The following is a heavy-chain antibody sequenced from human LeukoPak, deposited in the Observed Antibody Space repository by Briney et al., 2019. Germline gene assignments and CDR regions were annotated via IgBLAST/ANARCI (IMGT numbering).Heavy chain of an antibody. CDR2: IYGGGTT. CDR1: GFAVSSNY. CDR3: ARCSTSWYVDY. D-gene: IGHD2-2*01. J-gene: IGHJ4*02. Sequence: GGSLRLSCAASGFAVSSNYMTWVRQAPGKGLEWVSLIYGGGTTDYADSVKGRFTISRDNSKNTLYLQMNSLRAEDTAVYYCARCSTSWYVDYWGQGTLVTVSS. V-gene: IGHV3-66*01.